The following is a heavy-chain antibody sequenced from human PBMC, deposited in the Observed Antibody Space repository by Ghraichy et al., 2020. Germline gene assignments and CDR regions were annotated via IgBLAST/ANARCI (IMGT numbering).Heavy chain of an antibody. J-gene: IGHJ4*02. D-gene: IGHD6-13*01. CDR1: GDSISSSSYY. CDR2: IYFSGTT. CDR3: ARQRVGSSIWPYYFDS. Sequence: GSLRLSCTVSGDSISSSSYYWSWIRQPPGKGLEWIGNIYFSGTTYYNPSLESRVTMSVDTSKNQFSLKLRSVTAADTAVYYCARQRVGSSIWPYYFDSWGQGALVTVSS. V-gene: IGHV4-39*01.